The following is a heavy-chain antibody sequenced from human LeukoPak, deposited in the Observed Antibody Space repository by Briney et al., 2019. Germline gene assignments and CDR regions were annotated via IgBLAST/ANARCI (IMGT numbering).Heavy chain of an antibody. J-gene: IGHJ4*02. Sequence: GGSLRLSCAASGFTFSSYAMSWVRQAPGKGLEWVSAISGSGGSTYYADSVKGRFTISRDNSKNTLYLQMNSLRAEDTAVYYCAKGRDIVVVVAATLVYWGQGTLVTVSS. CDR2: ISGSGGST. CDR3: AKGRDIVVVVAATLVY. D-gene: IGHD2-15*01. V-gene: IGHV3-23*01. CDR1: GFTFSSYA.